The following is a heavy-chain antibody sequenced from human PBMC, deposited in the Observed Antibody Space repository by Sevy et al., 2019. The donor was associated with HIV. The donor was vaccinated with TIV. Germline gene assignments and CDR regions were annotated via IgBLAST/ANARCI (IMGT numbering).Heavy chain of an antibody. D-gene: IGHD5-18*01. CDR1: GFTFSDYY. Sequence: GESLKISCTASGFTFSDYYMSWIRQAPGKGLEWVSYISTGSSYTSYPDSVKGQFTISRDNAKNSLYLQMNSLRVEDTAVYYCARVRYNYGQKYFDYWGQGTLVTVSS. J-gene: IGHJ4*02. CDR3: ARVRYNYGQKYFDY. V-gene: IGHV3-11*06. CDR2: ISTGSSYT.